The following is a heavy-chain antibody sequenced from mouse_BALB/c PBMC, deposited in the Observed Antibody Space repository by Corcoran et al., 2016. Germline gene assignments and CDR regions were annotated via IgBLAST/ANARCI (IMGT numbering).Heavy chain of an antibody. CDR3: ARTYDYDGFAY. CDR2: INTYNDGT. Sequence: EVQLQQSGPELVKPGASVKMSCKASGYTFTSYVMHWVKQKPGQGLEWIGYINTYNDGTKYNEKFKGKATLTSDKSSSTAYMELSSLTSEDSAVYYCARTYDYDGFAYWGQGTLVTVSA. V-gene: IGHV1S136*01. J-gene: IGHJ3*01. CDR1: GYTFTSYV. D-gene: IGHD2-4*01.